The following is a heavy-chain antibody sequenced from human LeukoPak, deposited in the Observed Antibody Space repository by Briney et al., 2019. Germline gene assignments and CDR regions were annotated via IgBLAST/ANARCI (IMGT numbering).Heavy chain of an antibody. D-gene: IGHD6-13*01. CDR3: ARDSAGQQPSLFDY. CDR2: IYYSGST. CDR1: GGSISSGGYY. J-gene: IGHJ4*02. V-gene: IGHV4-31*03. Sequence: SQTLSLTCTVSGGSISSGGYYWSWIRQHPGKGLEWIGCIYYSGSTYYNPSLKSRVTISVDTSKNQFSLKLSSVTAADTAVYYCARDSAGQQPSLFDYWGQGTLVTVSS.